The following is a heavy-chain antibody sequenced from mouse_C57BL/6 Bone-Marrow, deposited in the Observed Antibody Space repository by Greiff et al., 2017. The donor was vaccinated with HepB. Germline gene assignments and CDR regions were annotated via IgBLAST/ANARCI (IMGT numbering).Heavy chain of an antibody. CDR2: IYPGSGST. V-gene: IGHV1-55*01. CDR1: GYTFTSYW. Sequence: VQLQQPGAELVKPGASVKMSCKASGYTFTSYWLTWVKQRPGQGLEWIGDIYPGSGSTNYNEKFKSKATLTVDTSSSTAYMQLSSLTSEDSAVYYWARMSYYDSFFDYWGQGTTLTVSS. CDR3: ARMSYYDSFFDY. D-gene: IGHD2-4*01. J-gene: IGHJ2*01.